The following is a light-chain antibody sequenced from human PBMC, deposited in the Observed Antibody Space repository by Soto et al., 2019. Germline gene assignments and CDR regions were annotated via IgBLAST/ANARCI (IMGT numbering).Light chain of an antibody. CDR2: GAS. CDR3: QQYGSSPGT. V-gene: IGKV3-20*01. CDR1: QTVSTSY. Sequence: EIVLTQSPGTLSLSPGERATLSCRASQTVSTSYLAWYQQKPGQTPRLLIYGASSRATGIPDRFSGSGSGTEFTLTISRLEPEDVAVYYCQQYGSSPGTFGQGTQVEIK. J-gene: IGKJ1*01.